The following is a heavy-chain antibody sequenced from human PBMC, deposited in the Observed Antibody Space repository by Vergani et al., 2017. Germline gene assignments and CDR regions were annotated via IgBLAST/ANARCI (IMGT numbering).Heavy chain of an antibody. V-gene: IGHV4-59*01. D-gene: IGHD3-10*01. CDR2: MYHSGST. J-gene: IGHJ5*02. CDR1: GGSMSGYY. CDR3: GRVADFYGSGSRLLDL. Sequence: QVRLQESGPGLVKPSETLSLTCSVSGGSMSGYYWSWIRQPPGKELEWIGYMYHSGSTNYNPSLETRVTISGDTSKNQFSLKLNSVTAADTAVYYCGRVADFYGSGSRLLDLWDNGILVTASS.